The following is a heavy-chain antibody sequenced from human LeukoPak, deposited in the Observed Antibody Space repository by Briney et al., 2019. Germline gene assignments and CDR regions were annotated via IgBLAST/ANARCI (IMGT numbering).Heavy chain of an antibody. CDR1: GYTFTGYY. Sequence: ASVKVSCKASGYTFTGYYMHWVRQAPGQGLEWMGRINPNSGGTNYAQKFQGRVTMTRDTSISTAYMELSRLRSDDTAVYYCARDFLWFGDLYFDYWGQGTLVTVSS. J-gene: IGHJ4*02. CDR3: ARDFLWFGDLYFDY. CDR2: INPNSGGT. D-gene: IGHD3-10*01. V-gene: IGHV1-2*06.